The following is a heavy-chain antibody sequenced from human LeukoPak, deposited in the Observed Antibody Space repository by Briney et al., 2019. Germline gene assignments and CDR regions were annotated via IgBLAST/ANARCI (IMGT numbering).Heavy chain of an antibody. CDR2: ISSSRSYI. V-gene: IGHV3-21*01. CDR1: GFTFSSYS. Sequence: GGSLRLSCAASGFTFSSYSMNWVRQAPGKGLEWVSFISSSRSYIYYADSVKGRFTISRDNAKNSLYLQMNSLRAEDTAVYYCAREYYDFWSGYPLDYWGQGTLVTVSS. D-gene: IGHD3-3*01. J-gene: IGHJ4*02. CDR3: AREYYDFWSGYPLDY.